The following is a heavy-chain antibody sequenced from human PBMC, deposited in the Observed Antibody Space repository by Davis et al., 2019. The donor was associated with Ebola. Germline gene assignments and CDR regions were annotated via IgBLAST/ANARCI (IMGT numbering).Heavy chain of an antibody. V-gene: IGHV3-48*02. Sequence: GEPLKISCITSGFTFTANSMNWVRQAPGKGLEWISYISSSGGTTYYADFVQGRFTISRDNAKKSLYLQMNSLRDEDTAVYYCVRASSGSYYSVFDNWGQGSLVTVTS. J-gene: IGHJ4*02. CDR1: GFTFTANS. CDR2: ISSSGGTT. CDR3: VRASSGSYYSVFDN. D-gene: IGHD1-26*01.